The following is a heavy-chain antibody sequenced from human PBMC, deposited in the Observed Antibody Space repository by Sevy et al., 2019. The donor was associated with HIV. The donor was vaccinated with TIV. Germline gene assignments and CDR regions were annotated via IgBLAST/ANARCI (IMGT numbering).Heavy chain of an antibody. CDR1: GFTFSNAR. Sequence: GGSLRLSCAASGFTFSNARMSWVRQAPGKGLEWVGRIKGKIYDGTIDYAAPVRGRFTITRDDSKNTLYLQMNSLKTEDTAVYYCTTDSWSQDDYYDYWGQGTLVTVSS. V-gene: IGHV3-15*01. CDR2: IKGKIYDGTI. CDR3: TTDSWSQDDYYDY. J-gene: IGHJ4*02. D-gene: IGHD6-13*01.